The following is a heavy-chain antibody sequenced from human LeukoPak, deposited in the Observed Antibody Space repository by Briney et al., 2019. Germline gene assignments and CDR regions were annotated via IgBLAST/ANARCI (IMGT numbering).Heavy chain of an antibody. Sequence: GGSLRLSGAASGFTFSDYYMSWIRQAQGKGLEWVSYISSSGSTIYYADSVKGRFTISRDNAKNSLYLQMNSLRAEDTAVYYCARYRAAMVIVYWGQGTLVTVSS. CDR3: ARYRAAMVIVY. CDR1: GFTFSDYY. J-gene: IGHJ4*02. D-gene: IGHD5-18*01. V-gene: IGHV3-11*04. CDR2: ISSSGSTI.